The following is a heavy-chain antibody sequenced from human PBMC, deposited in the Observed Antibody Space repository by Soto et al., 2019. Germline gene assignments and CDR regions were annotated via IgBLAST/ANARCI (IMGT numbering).Heavy chain of an antibody. CDR2: IYPGDSDT. V-gene: IGHV5-51*01. Sequence: GESLKISCKASGYSFSDYWIGWVRQMPGRGLEWMGIIYPGDSDTRYSASFQGQVTISADKSISTTFLQWSSLKASDTAMYYCARPGQYCGTSTCCFDPWGQGTLVTVSS. D-gene: IGHD2-21*01. J-gene: IGHJ5*02. CDR1: GYSFSDYW. CDR3: ARPGQYCGTSTCCFDP.